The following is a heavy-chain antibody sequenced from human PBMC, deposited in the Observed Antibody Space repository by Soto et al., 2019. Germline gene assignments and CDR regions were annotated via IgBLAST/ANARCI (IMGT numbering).Heavy chain of an antibody. J-gene: IGHJ6*03. CDR1: GGSISSYY. CDR2: IYYSGST. D-gene: IGHD4-17*01. CDR3: ARETTVTLNYYYYYYMDV. V-gene: IGHV4-59*01. Sequence: SETLSLTCTVSGGSISSYYWSWIRQPPGKGLEWIGYIYYSGSTNYNPSLKSRVTISVDTSKNQFSLKLSSVTAADTAVYYCARETTVTLNYYYYYYMDVWGKGTTVTVSS.